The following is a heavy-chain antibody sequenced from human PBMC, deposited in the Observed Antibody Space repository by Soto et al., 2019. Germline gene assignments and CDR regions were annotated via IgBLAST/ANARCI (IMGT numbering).Heavy chain of an antibody. V-gene: IGHV3-74*01. D-gene: IGHD4-4*01. J-gene: IGHJ4*02. CDR1: GFIFSNYW. CDR2: INSDGSTT. CDR3: ARVVYSAYYFDS. Sequence: EVQLVESGGGLVQPGGSLRLSCAASGFIFSNYWMHWVRQAPGKGLVWVSRINSDGSTTSYADSVKGRFTISRDNAKNTLYLQMNRLRAEGTAVYYCARVVYSAYYFDSWGQGTLVTVSS.